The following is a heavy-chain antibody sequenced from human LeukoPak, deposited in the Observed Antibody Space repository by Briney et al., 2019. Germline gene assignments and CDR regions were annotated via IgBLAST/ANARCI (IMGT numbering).Heavy chain of an antibody. CDR1: GGSISSGYY. CDR3: ARIMIARPFDY. CDR2: IYHSGSS. V-gene: IGHV4-38-2*02. J-gene: IGHJ4*02. Sequence: SETLSLTCTVSGGSISSGYYWGWIRQPPGEGLEWVGSIYHSGSSYYNPSLKSRVTISVDTSRNQFSLKLSSVTAADTAVYYCARIMIARPFDYWGQGTLVTVSS. D-gene: IGHD3-22*01.